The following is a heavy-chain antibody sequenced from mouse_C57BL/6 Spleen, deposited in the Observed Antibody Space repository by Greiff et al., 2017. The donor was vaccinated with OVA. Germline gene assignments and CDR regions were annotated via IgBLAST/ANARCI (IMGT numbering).Heavy chain of an antibody. J-gene: IGHJ2*01. CDR2: IYPGDGDT. CDR1: GYAFSSSW. V-gene: IGHV1-82*01. D-gene: IGHD3-3*01. CDR3: AREGLHFDY. Sequence: VKLMESGPELVKPGASVKISCKASGYAFSSSWMNWVKQRPGKGLEWIGRIYPGDGDTNYNGKFKGKATLTADKSSSTAYMQRSSLTSEDSAVYFCAREGLHFDYWGQGTTLTVSS.